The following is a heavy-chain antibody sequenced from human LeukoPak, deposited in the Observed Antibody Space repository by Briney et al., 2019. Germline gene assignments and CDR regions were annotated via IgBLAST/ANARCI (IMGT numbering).Heavy chain of an antibody. CDR1: GGSFSGYY. CDR3: AKEARIELNAFDI. V-gene: IGHV4-59*01. J-gene: IGHJ3*02. CDR2: IYYSGST. D-gene: IGHD2/OR15-2a*01. Sequence: SETLSLTCAVYGGSFSGYYWSWIRQPPGKGLEWIGYIYYSGSTNYNPSLKSRVTISVDTSKNQFSLKRSSVTAADTAVYYCAKEARIELNAFDIWGQGTMLTVSS.